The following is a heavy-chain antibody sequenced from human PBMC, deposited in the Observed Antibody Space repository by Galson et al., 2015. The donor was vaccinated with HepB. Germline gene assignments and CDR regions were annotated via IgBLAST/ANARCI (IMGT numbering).Heavy chain of an antibody. V-gene: IGHV5-10-1*01. J-gene: IGHJ4*02. CDR1: GYSFTTFW. D-gene: IGHD3-10*01. CDR2: IDPSDSYT. CDR3: ASRHYYFRSGTWHNVSDC. Sequence: QSGAEVKKPGESLKISCKGSGYSFTTFWITWVRQRPGKGLEWMGRIDPSDSYTDYSPSFQGHVTISSDKSITTAYLHLNTLKASDTAIYYCASRHYYFRSGTWHNVSDCWGQGTQVTVSS.